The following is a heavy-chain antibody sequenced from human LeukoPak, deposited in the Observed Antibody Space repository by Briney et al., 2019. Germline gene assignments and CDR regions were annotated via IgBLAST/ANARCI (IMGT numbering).Heavy chain of an antibody. CDR3: ARAPAGSGSWFDP. CDR2: IKEDGSVK. V-gene: IGHV3-7*04. J-gene: IGHJ5*02. D-gene: IGHD3-10*01. Sequence: GGSLRLSCAASGFTFNIFWMSWVRQAPGEGREWVANIKEDGSVKYYVDSVKGRFTISRDNDKNSLYLQMNRLRAEDTAVYYCARAPAGSGSWFDPWGQGTLVTVSS. CDR1: GFTFNIFW.